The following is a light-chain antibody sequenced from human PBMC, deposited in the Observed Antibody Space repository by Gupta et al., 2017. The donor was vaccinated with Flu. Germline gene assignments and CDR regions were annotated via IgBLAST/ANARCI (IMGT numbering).Light chain of an antibody. CDR3: GTWDISMSAGV. CDR1: SPNSGNNY. CDR2: DNN. J-gene: IGLJ3*02. Sequence: QSVLTQPPSVSAAPGKNVTISFSGSSPNSGNNYVSWYTQLPATTPNLLIYDNNKRRSGIPARFSVSNSGTSATLGITGLHTGDEADYYCGTWDISMSAGVFGGGTKLTVL. V-gene: IGLV1-51*01.